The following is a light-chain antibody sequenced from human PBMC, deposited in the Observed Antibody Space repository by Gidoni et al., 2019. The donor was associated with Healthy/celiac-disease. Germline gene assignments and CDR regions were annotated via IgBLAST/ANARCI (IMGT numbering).Light chain of an antibody. Sequence: ELVMTPSPATLSVSPGERATLSCRASQSVSSNLAWYQQKPGQAPMLLIYGASTRATGIPARFSGSGSGTEFTLTISSLQSEDFAVYYCQQYNNWPPRTFGQGTKVEIK. CDR3: QQYNNWPPRT. CDR1: QSVSSN. J-gene: IGKJ1*01. V-gene: IGKV3-15*01. CDR2: GAS.